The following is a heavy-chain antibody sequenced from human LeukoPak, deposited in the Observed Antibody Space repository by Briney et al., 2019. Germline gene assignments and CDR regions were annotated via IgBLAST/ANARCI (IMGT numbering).Heavy chain of an antibody. J-gene: IGHJ3*02. CDR2: IYYSGST. V-gene: IGHV4-39*01. CDR1: SGSISSSYY. Sequence: SETLSLTCTASSGSISSSYYWGWIRQPPGKGLEWIGSIYYSGSTYYNPSLKSRVTIAVDTSKNQFSLKLRSVPAADTAVYYCARSYSSSPGAFDIWGQGTMVTVSS. CDR3: ARSYSSSPGAFDI. D-gene: IGHD6-6*01.